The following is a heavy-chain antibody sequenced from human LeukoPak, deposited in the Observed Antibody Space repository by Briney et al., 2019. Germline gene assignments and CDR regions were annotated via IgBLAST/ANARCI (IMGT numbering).Heavy chain of an antibody. Sequence: GGSLRLSCAASGFTFSSYAMHWVRQAPGKGLEWVAVISYDGSIKYYADSVKGRFTTSRDNSKNMLYLQMNSLSAEDTAVYYCARDYRGSYGYNWFDPWGQGTLVTVSS. CDR1: GFTFSSYA. D-gene: IGHD5-18*01. CDR2: ISYDGSIK. CDR3: ARDYRGSYGYNWFDP. J-gene: IGHJ5*02. V-gene: IGHV3-30-3*01.